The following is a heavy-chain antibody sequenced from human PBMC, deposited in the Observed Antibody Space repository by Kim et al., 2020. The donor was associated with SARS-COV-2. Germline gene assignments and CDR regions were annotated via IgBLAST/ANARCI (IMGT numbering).Heavy chain of an antibody. CDR3: ARVHALYCSGGSYNDY. Sequence: ASVKVSCKASGYTFTGYYMHWVRQAPGQGLEWMGWINPNSGGTNYAQKFQGRVTMTRDTSISTAYMELSRLRSDDTAVYYCARVHALYCSGGSYNDYWGQGTLVTVSS. J-gene: IGHJ4*02. CDR1: GYTFTGYY. D-gene: IGHD2-15*01. V-gene: IGHV1-2*02. CDR2: INPNSGGT.